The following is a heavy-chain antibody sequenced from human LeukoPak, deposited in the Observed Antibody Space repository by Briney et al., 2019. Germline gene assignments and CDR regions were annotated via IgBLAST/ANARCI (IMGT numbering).Heavy chain of an antibody. V-gene: IGHV3-33*03. CDR3: AKIYDSSGYYPDAFDI. CDR1: GFSFSTYG. J-gene: IGHJ3*02. CDR2: IWYDGSNK. D-gene: IGHD3-22*01. Sequence: GGSLRLSCVASGFSFSTYGIHWVRQAPGKGLEWVAVIWYDGSNKFYADSVKGRFTISRDNAKNSLYLQMNSLRAEDTALYYCAKIYDSSGYYPDAFDIWGQGTMVTVSS.